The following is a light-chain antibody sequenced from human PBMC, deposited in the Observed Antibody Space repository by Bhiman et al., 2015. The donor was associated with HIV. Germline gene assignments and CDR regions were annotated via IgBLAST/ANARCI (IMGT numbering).Light chain of an antibody. V-gene: IGLV2-14*03. CDR1: SSDVGGYNY. Sequence: QSALTQPASVSGSPGQSITISCTGTSSDVGGYNYVSWCQQHPGKAPKLMIYDVSNRPSGVSNRFSGSKSGNTASLTISGLQTEDEADYYCCSYAGSYTFYVFGSGTKVTVL. CDR2: DVS. CDR3: CSYAGSYTFYV. J-gene: IGLJ1*01.